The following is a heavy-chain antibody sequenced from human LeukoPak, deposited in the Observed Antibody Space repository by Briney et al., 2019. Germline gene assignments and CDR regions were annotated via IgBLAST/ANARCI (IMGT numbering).Heavy chain of an antibody. Sequence: GESLKISCKGSGYKFNAYWIAWVRPMPGKGLGWMGIIYPDDSDTRYSPSFQGQVTISADKSVSIAYLQWSRLKASDTAMYYCARPNTTSYYDSRGYDAFDVWGQGTMVIVSS. J-gene: IGHJ3*01. CDR3: ARPNTTSYYDSRGYDAFDV. V-gene: IGHV5-51*01. D-gene: IGHD3-22*01. CDR1: GYKFNAYW. CDR2: IYPDDSDT.